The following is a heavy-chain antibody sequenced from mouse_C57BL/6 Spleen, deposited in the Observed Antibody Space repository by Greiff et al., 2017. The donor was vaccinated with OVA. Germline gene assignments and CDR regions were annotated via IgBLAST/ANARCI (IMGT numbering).Heavy chain of an antibody. D-gene: IGHD1-1*01. CDR3: AREYYGSSPDPFY. Sequence: QLQESGAELVKPGASVKLSCTASGFNIKDYYMHWVKQRTEQGLEWIGRIDPEDGETKFAPKFPGKATITADTSSNTAYLQLSSLTSEDTAVYYCAREYYGSSPDPFYWGQGTTLTVSS. CDR2: IDPEDGET. J-gene: IGHJ2*01. CDR1: GFNIKDYY. V-gene: IGHV14-2*01.